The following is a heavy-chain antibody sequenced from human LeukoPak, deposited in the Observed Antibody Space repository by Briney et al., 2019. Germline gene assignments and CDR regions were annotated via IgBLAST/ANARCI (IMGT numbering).Heavy chain of an antibody. CDR2: IWYDGSNK. CDR1: GFXFSSYG. D-gene: IGHD3-22*01. J-gene: IGHJ4*02. Sequence: GGSLRLSCAAFGFXFSSYGIHWVRQAPGKGLEWVAVIWYDGSNKYYADSVKGRFTISRDNSKNTLYLQMNSLRAEDTAVYYCARGFYYDSSGADYWGQGTLVTVSS. CDR3: ARGFYYDSSGADY. V-gene: IGHV3-33*01.